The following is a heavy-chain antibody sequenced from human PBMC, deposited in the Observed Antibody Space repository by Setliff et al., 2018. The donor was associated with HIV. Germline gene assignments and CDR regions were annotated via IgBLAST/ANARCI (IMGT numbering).Heavy chain of an antibody. CDR3: ARDGYSSSWYVISGSFDY. CDR2: VYYSGST. Sequence: KSSETLSLTCIVSGGSISSSSYYWGWIRQPPGKGLEWIGTVYYSGSTYYNPSLKSRVTISVDTSENLFSLKLSSVTAADTAVYYCARDGYSSSWYVISGSFDYWGQGILVTVSS. V-gene: IGHV4-39*07. D-gene: IGHD6-13*01. J-gene: IGHJ4*02. CDR1: GGSISSSSYY.